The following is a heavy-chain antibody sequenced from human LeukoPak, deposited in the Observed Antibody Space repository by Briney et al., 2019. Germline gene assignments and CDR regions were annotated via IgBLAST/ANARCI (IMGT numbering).Heavy chain of an antibody. CDR1: GGSISSYY. Sequence: PSETLSLTCTVSGGSISSYYWSWIRQPPGKGLEWIGYIYYSGSTNYNPSLKSRVTISVDTSKNQFSLKLSSVTAADTAVYYCARVPHYYDNSAYRRSGNYFNCWGQGTLVTVSS. CDR2: IYYSGST. V-gene: IGHV4-59*01. CDR3: ARVPHYYDNSAYRRSGNYFNC. J-gene: IGHJ4*02. D-gene: IGHD3-22*01.